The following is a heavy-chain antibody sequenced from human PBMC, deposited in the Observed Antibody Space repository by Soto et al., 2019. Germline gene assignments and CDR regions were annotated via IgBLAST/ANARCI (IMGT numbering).Heavy chain of an antibody. CDR1: GFTFSSYA. CDR2: ISYDGSNK. CDR3: ARDNTRGRHLPPGALDL. D-gene: IGHD1-26*01. J-gene: IGHJ3*01. Sequence: GGSLRLSCAASGFTFSSYAMHWVRQAPGKGLEWVAVISYDGSNKYYADSVKGRFTISRDNSKNTLYLQMNSLRTDDTAVYYCARDNTRGRHLPPGALDLWAQGTIATVS. V-gene: IGHV3-30-3*01.